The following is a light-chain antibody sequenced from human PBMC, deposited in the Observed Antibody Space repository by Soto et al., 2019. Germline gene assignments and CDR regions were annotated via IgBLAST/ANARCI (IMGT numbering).Light chain of an antibody. CDR1: QSVSSN. CDR2: GAS. CDR3: QHYNNWPLT. Sequence: EIVMTQSPATLSVSPGERATLSCRASQSVSSNLAWYQQKPGQPPRLLIYGASTRATGIPARFSGSGSGTEFTLTISSLQSEDFAVYYCQHYNNWPLTFGGGTKVEIK. J-gene: IGKJ4*01. V-gene: IGKV3D-15*01.